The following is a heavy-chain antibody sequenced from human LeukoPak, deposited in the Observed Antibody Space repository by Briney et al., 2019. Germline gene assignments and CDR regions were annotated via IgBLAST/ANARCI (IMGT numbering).Heavy chain of an antibody. V-gene: IGHV3-30*04. CDR3: ASRGTTVIRGI. Sequence: QSGGSLRLSCAASGVTFSSYAMHWVRQAPGKGLEWVAVISYDGSNKYYADSVKGRFTISRDNSKNTLYLQMNSLRAEDTAVYYCASRGTTVIRGIWGQGTLVTVSS. CDR2: ISYDGSNK. J-gene: IGHJ4*02. D-gene: IGHD4-17*01. CDR1: GVTFSSYA.